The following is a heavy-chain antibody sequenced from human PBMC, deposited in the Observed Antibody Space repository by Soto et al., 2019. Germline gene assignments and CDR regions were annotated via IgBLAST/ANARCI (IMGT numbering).Heavy chain of an antibody. V-gene: IGHV1-18*01. CDR2: ISAYNGNT. CDR1: GYTFTSYG. CDR3: APAPSFPFHYCHARRPCLDY. J-gene: IGHJ4*01. Sequence: ASVKVSCKASGYTFTSYGISWVRQAPGQGHEWMGWISAYNGNTNYAQKLQGRVTMTTDTSTSTSYMALRSLSSDDTAVYYSAPAPSFPFHYCHARRPCLDYWFHGTLFTVSS. D-gene: IGHD3-10*01.